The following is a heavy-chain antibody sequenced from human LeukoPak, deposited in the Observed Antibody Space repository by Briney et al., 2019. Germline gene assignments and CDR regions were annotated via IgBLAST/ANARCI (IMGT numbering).Heavy chain of an antibody. CDR2: ISSSGRDT. D-gene: IGHD2-15*01. J-gene: IGHJ4*02. Sequence: PGGSLRLSCAASGLTFGDYAMSWVRQAPGKGLEWVSTISSSGRDTYYADSVKGRFTISRDNSKNTLYLQMNSLRAEDTAVFYRAKIPPGYCSAGSCYLDYWGQGTLVTVSS. V-gene: IGHV3-23*01. CDR3: AKIPPGYCSAGSCYLDY. CDR1: GLTFGDYA.